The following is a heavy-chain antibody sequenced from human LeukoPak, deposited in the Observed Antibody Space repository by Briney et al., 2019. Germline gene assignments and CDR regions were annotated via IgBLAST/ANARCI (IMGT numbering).Heavy chain of an antibody. CDR1: GGSISSSSYY. V-gene: IGHV4-39*01. J-gene: IGHJ4*02. Sequence: SETLSLTCTVSGGSISSSSYYWGWIRQPPGKGLEWIGSIYYSGSTYYNPSLKSRVTISADTSKNQFSLKLSSVTAADTAVYYCARLRTGTFDYWGQGTLVTVSS. D-gene: IGHD3/OR15-3a*01. CDR3: ARLRTGTFDY. CDR2: IYYSGST.